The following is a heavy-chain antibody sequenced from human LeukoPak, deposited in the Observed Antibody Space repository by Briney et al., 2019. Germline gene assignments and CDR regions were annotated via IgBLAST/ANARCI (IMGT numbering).Heavy chain of an antibody. CDR2: IYHRGFT. J-gene: IGHJ2*01. V-gene: IGHV4-59*01. CDR1: GGSISGYY. D-gene: IGHD5-12*01. Sequence: SETLSLTCIVSGGSISGYYWSWLRQPPGKGLEWMGYIYHRGFTDYNPSLRSRITMSVDTSRNQVSLKLTSATAADTAMYYCARDQRCSRYDGGCDQWYFDLWGRGALVTVSS. CDR3: ARDQRCSRYDGGCDQWYFDL.